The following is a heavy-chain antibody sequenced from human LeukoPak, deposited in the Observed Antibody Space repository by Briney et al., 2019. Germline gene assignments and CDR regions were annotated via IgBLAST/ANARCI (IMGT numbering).Heavy chain of an antibody. CDR1: GYTFTSYG. CDR3: ARALRLGATTTYYYGMDV. V-gene: IGHV1-18*01. J-gene: IGHJ6*02. Sequence: EASVKVSCKASGYTFTSYGISWVRQAPGQGLKWMGWISAYNGNTNYAQKLQGRVTMTTDTSTSTAYMELRSLRSDDTAVYYCARALRLGATTTYYYGMDVWGQGTTVTVSS. D-gene: IGHD1-26*01. CDR2: ISAYNGNT.